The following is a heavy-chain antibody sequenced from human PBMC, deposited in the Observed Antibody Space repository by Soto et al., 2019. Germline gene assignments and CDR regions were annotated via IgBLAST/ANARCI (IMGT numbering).Heavy chain of an antibody. CDR3: AREKGAGTHMGFDY. D-gene: IGHD3-10*01. CDR1: GGSISSYY. CDR2: IYYSGST. Sequence: SETLSLSCTVSGGSISSYYWSWIRQPPGKGLEWIGYIYYSGSTNYNPSLKSRVTISVDTSKNQFSLKLTSVTAADTALYFCAREKGAGTHMGFDYWGLGTQVTVS. V-gene: IGHV4-59*12. J-gene: IGHJ4*02.